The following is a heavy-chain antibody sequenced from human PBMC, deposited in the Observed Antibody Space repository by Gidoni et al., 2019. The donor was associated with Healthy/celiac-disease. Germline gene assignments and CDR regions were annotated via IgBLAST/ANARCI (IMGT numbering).Heavy chain of an antibody. Sequence: QVQLVESWGGVVQPGRSLRPSCAASVFTFSSYGMHWVRQAPGKGLEWVAVRWYDGSNKYYADSVKGRFTISRDNAKNTRYLQMNSLRAEDTAGYYCARGPTYYYYGMDVWGQGTTVTVSS. CDR2: RWYDGSNK. CDR1: VFTFSSYG. V-gene: IGHV3-33*01. CDR3: ARGPTYYYYGMDV. J-gene: IGHJ6*02.